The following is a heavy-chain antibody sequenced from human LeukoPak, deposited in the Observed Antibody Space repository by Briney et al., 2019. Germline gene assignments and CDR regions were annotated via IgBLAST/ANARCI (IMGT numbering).Heavy chain of an antibody. CDR1: GVSFSGYY. CDR3: ARVRYYDFWSGYYNY. J-gene: IGHJ4*02. Sequence: SETLSLTCAVYGVSFSGYYWSWIRQPPGKGLEWIGEINHSGSTNYNPSLKSRVTISVDTSKNQFSLKLSSVTAADTAVYYCARVRYYDFWSGYYNYWGQGTLVTVSS. D-gene: IGHD3-3*01. CDR2: INHSGST. V-gene: IGHV4-34*01.